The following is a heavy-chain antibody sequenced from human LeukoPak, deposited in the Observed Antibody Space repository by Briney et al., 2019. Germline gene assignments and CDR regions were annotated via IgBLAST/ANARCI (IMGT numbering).Heavy chain of an antibody. CDR1: GFTFSSYW. J-gene: IGHJ6*02. CDR2: IKQDGSEK. D-gene: IGHD5-18*01. V-gene: IGHV3-7*01. CDR3: ARDEYSYGYNTVYYYGMDV. Sequence: GGSLRLSCAASGFTFSSYWMSWVRQAPGKGLEWVANIKQDGSEKYYVDSVKGRFTISRDNAKNSLYLQMNSLRAEDTAVYYCARDEYSYGYNTVYYYGMDVWSQGTTVTVSS.